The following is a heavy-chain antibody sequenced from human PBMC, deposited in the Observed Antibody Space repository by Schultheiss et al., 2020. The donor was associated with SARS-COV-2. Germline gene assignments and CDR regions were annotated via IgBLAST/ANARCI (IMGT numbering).Heavy chain of an antibody. Sequence: SQTLSLTCAVYGGSFSGYYWSWIRQPPGKGLEWIGEINHSGSTNYNPSLKSRVTISVDTSKNQFSLKLSSVTAADTAVYYCARARPAPYNWSHMGGAAIDYWGQGTLVTVSS. J-gene: IGHJ4*02. CDR3: ARARPAPYNWSHMGGAAIDY. CDR1: GGSFSGYY. CDR2: INHSGST. D-gene: IGHD1-20*01. V-gene: IGHV4-34*01.